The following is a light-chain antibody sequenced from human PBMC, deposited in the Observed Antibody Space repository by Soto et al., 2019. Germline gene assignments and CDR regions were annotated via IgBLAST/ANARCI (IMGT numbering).Light chain of an antibody. CDR3: FSKISGFVYG. Sequence: QSVLAQPASVSGSFGQSITISCSGPNTDLGVYGYVSWYQHQPGKAPKLLIYDVNNRPSGISDRFSGSKSGDTASLTISGLQAEDEADYFCFSKISGFVYGLGTGTKATVL. CDR1: NTDLGVYGY. V-gene: IGLV2-14*01. CDR2: DVN. J-gene: IGLJ1*01.